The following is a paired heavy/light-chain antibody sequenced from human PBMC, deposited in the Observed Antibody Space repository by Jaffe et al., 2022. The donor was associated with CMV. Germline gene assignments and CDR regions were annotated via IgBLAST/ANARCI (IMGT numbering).Heavy chain of an antibody. CDR3: ARGRRLDGGLDDYYYFMDV. V-gene: IGHV4-59*01. J-gene: IGHJ6*03. Sequence: QVQLQESGPGLVKPSETLSLTCTVSGGSISNYYWSWIRQPPGKGLEWIGYIYYSGSTNYNPSLKSRVSISVDTSKDQLSLNLKSVTAADTAVYYCARGRRLDGGLDDYYYFMDVWGKGTTVTVS. CDR1: GGSISNYY. CDR2: IYYSGST. D-gene: IGHD3-16*01.
Light chain of an antibody. Sequence: SYELTQPPSVSVSPGQTASITCSGYKLGNKYACWYQQKPGQSPVLVIYQDNKRPSGIPERFSGSNSGDTATLTISGTQAIDEADYYCQAWDSSIVVFGGGTKLTVL. J-gene: IGLJ3*02. CDR1: KLGNKY. CDR3: QAWDSSIVV. CDR2: QDN. V-gene: IGLV3-1*01.